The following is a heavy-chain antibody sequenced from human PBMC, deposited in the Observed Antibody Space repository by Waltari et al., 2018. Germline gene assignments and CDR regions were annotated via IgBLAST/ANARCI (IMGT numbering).Heavy chain of an antibody. V-gene: IGHV4-4*02. CDR1: GDSMSGNSW. J-gene: IGHJ4*02. CDR2: VHGSGRP. D-gene: IGHD2-15*01. Sequence: QLLLQESGPGLVKPSGTLSLTCVVSGDSMSGNSWWSWVRQSPDKGLEWIGQVHGSGRPNYNPSFASRAIVSLDTSMNQFSLRILSATAADTAVYFCARDLGRGLFLDSWGQGTLVTVSP. CDR3: ARDLGRGLFLDS.